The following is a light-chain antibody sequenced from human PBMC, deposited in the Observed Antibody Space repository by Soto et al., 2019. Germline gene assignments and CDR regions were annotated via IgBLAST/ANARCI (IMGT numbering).Light chain of an antibody. CDR2: DVS. J-gene: IGLJ2*01. CDR3: SSYTSSSTLVV. V-gene: IGLV2-14*03. CDR1: SSDVGGYNY. Sequence: QSALTQPASVSGSPGQSITISCTGTSSDVGGYNYVYWYQQYPGKAPKLMIYDVSDRPSGVSNRFSGSNSGNTASLTISGLQAEDEADYYCSSYTSSSTLVVFGGGTKLTVL.